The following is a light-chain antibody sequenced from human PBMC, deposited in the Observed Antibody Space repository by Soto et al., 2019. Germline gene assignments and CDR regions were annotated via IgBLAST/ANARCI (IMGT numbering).Light chain of an antibody. CDR1: SSNIGANYA. J-gene: IGLJ1*01. CDR2: DYN. CDR3: QSYDSSLTGWV. V-gene: IGLV1-40*01. Sequence: QSVLAQPPSVSGAPGHRVTISCAGSSSNIGANYAVHWYQQLPGTAPKLLIYDYNKRPSGVPDRFSGSKSGTSASLAITGLQAEDEADYYCQSYDSSLTGWVFGTGTKVT.